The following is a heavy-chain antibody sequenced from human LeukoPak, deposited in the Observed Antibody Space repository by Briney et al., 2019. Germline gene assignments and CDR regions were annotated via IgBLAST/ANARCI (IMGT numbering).Heavy chain of an antibody. Sequence: GGSLRLFCAASGFTFSSYSMNWVRQAPGKGLEWVSSISSSSSYIFNADSVKGRFTISRDNAKNSLYLQMNSLRAEDTAVYYCARDLVVSRSVGAGEKIDHWGQGTLVTVSS. J-gene: IGHJ4*02. CDR3: ARDLVVSRSVGAGEKIDH. V-gene: IGHV3-21*01. CDR1: GFTFSSYS. D-gene: IGHD1-26*01. CDR2: ISSSSSYI.